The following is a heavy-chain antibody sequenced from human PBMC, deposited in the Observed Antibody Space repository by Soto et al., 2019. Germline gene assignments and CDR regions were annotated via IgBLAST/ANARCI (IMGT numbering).Heavy chain of an antibody. Sequence: PGGSLRLSCAASGFTFSSYAMSWVRQAPGKGLEWVSAISGSGGSTYYADSVKGRFTISRDNPKNTLYLQMNSLRAEDTAVYYCAKDFLGGYYDFWSRPPRLVYWGQGTLVTVSS. D-gene: IGHD3-3*01. CDR3: AKDFLGGYYDFWSRPPRLVY. CDR1: GFTFSSYA. V-gene: IGHV3-23*01. J-gene: IGHJ4*02. CDR2: ISGSGGST.